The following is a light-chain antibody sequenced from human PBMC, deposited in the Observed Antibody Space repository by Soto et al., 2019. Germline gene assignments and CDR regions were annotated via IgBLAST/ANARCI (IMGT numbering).Light chain of an antibody. Sequence: EIVMTQSAATLSVSPGETATLSCRASQGISRTLAWYQLKPGQAPRLLFYGASTRATGVPARFSGSGSGTEFTLTISSLQSEDSALYYCQHYNHWPQLSFGGGTKVDIK. V-gene: IGKV3-15*01. CDR2: GAS. J-gene: IGKJ4*01. CDR3: QHYNHWPQLS. CDR1: QGISRT.